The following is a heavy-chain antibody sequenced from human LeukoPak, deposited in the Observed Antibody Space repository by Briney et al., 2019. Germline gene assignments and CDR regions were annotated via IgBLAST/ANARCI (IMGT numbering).Heavy chain of an antibody. CDR3: ARPGYSTGAFDH. J-gene: IGHJ4*02. CDR2: IYGGGDT. D-gene: IGHD6-25*01. CDR1: GLTVTSNY. Sequence: GGSLRLSCVASGLTVTSNYMSWIRQAPGKGREWVSVIYGGGDTYYADSVKGRFTISRDNSKNTLYLQMNSLRAEDTAVYYCARPGYSTGAFDHWGQGTLVTVSS. V-gene: IGHV3-53*01.